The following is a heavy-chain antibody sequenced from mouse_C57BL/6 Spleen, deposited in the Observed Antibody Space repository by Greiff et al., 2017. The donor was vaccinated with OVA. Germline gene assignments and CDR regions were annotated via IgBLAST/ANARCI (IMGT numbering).Heavy chain of an antibody. CDR3: ARAYYSSYFDY. D-gene: IGHD2-5*01. CDR1: GFTFSDYG. CDR2: ISSGSSTI. J-gene: IGHJ2*01. Sequence: EVQLVEPGGGLVKPGGSLKLSCAASGFTFSDYGMHWVRQAPEQGLEWVAYISSGSSTIYYSDTVKGRFTITRDNAKNTLFLQMTSLRSEDTAMYYGARAYYSSYFDYWGQGTTLTVSS. V-gene: IGHV5-17*01.